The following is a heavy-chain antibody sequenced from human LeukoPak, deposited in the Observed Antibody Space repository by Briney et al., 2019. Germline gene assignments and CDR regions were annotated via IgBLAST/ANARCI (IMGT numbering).Heavy chain of an antibody. CDR3: ARDQQNGYSSGWSFDS. V-gene: IGHV3-7*01. D-gene: IGHD6-19*01. J-gene: IGHJ5*01. Sequence: GGSLRLSCAASGFTFSSYWMSWVRQAPGKGLEWVANIKQDGSEKYYVDSVKGRFTISRDNSKNTLYLQMNSLRPEDTAVYYCARDQQNGYSSGWSFDSWGQGTLVTVSS. CDR2: IKQDGSEK. CDR1: GFTFSSYW.